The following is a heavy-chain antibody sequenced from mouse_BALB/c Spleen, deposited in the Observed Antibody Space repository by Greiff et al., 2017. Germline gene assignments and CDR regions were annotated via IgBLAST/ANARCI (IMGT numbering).Heavy chain of an antibody. V-gene: IGHV5-6-5*01. J-gene: IGHJ2*01. Sequence: EVKLQESGGGLVKPGGSLKLSCAASGFTFSSYAMSWVRQTPEKRLEWVASISSGGSTYYPDSVKGRFTISRDNARNILYLQMSSLRSEDTAMYYCARDIYYYGSSFFDYWGQGTTLTVSS. D-gene: IGHD1-1*01. CDR1: GFTFSSYA. CDR2: ISSGGST. CDR3: ARDIYYYGSSFFDY.